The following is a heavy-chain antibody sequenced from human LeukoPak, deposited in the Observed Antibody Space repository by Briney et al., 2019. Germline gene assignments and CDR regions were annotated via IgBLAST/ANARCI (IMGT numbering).Heavy chain of an antibody. CDR2: IYYSGST. V-gene: IGHV4-59*01. CDR1: GGSITSYY. D-gene: IGHD5-24*01. J-gene: IGHJ4*02. Sequence: SETLSLTCTVSGGSITSYYWSWIRQPPGKGLECTGYIYYSGSTNYNPSLKSRVTISVDTSKNQFSLKLSSVTAADTAVYYCARIGDGYNAPKNFDYWGQGTLVTVSS. CDR3: ARIGDGYNAPKNFDY.